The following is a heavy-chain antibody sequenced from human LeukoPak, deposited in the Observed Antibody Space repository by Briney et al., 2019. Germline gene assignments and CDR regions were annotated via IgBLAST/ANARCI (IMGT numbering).Heavy chain of an antibody. J-gene: IGHJ4*02. D-gene: IGHD4-17*01. V-gene: IGHV1-2*02. Sequence: ASVKVSCKASGYTFTGYYMHWVRQAPGQGLEWMGWINPNSGGTNYAQKFQGRVTMTRDTSISTAYMELSRLRSEDTAVYCCASTVTTQLINLYYFDYWGQGTLVTVSS. CDR1: GYTFTGYY. CDR3: ASTVTTQLINLYYFDY. CDR2: INPNSGGT.